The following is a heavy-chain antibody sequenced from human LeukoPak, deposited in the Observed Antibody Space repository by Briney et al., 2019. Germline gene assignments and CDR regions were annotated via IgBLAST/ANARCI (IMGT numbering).Heavy chain of an antibody. CDR1: GGSISSSNC. CDR2: IYHSGST. CDR3: ARPAAGTWYFDY. V-gene: IGHV4-4*02. D-gene: IGHD6-13*01. J-gene: IGHJ4*02. Sequence: PSRTLSLTCAVSGGSISSSNCWSWLRPPPGTELKWIGEIYHSGSTNYNPSLKSRVTISVDKSKNQFSLKLSSVTAADTAVYYCARPAAGTWYFDYWGQGTLVTVSS.